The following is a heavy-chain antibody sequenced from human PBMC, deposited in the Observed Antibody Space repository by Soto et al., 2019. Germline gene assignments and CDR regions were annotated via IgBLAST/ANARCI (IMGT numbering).Heavy chain of an antibody. V-gene: IGHV3-23*01. D-gene: IGHD2-2*01. Sequence: GGSLRLSCAASGFTFSSYAMSWVRQAPGKGLEWVSAISGSGGSTYYADSVKGRFTISRDNSKNTLYLQMNSLRVEDTAVYYCAKGARYCISTSCYFYGMDVWGQGTSVTVSS. CDR2: ISGSGGST. J-gene: IGHJ6*02. CDR1: GFTFSSYA. CDR3: AKGARYCISTSCYFYGMDV.